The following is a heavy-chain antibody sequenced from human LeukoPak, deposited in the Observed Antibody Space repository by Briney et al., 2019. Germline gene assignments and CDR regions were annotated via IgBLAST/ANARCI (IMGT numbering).Heavy chain of an antibody. D-gene: IGHD4-23*01. V-gene: IGHV4-39*07. CDR3: ARGLTVVVTAWNFDY. Sequence: SETLSLTCTVSGGSICSSSYYWGWIRQPPGKGLEWIGEINHSGSTNYNPSLKSRVTISVDTSKNQFSLKLSSVTAADTAVYYCARGLTVVVTAWNFDYWGQGTLVTVSS. J-gene: IGHJ4*02. CDR2: INHSGST. CDR1: GGSICSSSYY.